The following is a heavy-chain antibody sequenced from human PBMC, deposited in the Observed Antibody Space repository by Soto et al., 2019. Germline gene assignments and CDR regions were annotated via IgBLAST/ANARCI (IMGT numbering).Heavy chain of an antibody. J-gene: IGHJ4*02. D-gene: IGHD1-26*01. CDR3: AREWEPTREYYFDS. Sequence: QVQLVQSGAEVKRPGATVSVSCKASGYTFTSNSIHWVRQAPGQGLEWLGIIYPSGGSTTYSQNFRGRVTMTTDTSTSTVYMHLSSLRSEDTAVYFCAREWEPTREYYFDSWGQGTLATVSS. CDR2: IYPSGGST. CDR1: GYTFTSNS. V-gene: IGHV1-46*01.